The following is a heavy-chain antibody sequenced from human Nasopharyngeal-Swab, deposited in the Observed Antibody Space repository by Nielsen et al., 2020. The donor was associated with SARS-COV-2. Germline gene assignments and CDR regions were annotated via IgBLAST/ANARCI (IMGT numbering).Heavy chain of an antibody. D-gene: IGHD5-12*01. J-gene: IGHJ4*02. CDR1: GFTFSNYN. V-gene: IGHV3-48*02. CDR2: ISKSSSTV. CDR3: AREGSFVAPDTFDR. Sequence: GGSLRLSCAASGFTFSNYNMHWVRQAPGKGLEWISYISKSSSTVYYADSVKGRITISRDNAKSSLYLQINRLTNEDTAVYYCAREGSFVAPDTFDRWGQGTLVTVSS.